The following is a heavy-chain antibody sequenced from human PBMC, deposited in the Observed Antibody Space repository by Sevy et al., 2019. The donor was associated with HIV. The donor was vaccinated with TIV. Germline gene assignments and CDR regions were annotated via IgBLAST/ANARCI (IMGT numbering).Heavy chain of an antibody. J-gene: IGHJ3*02. Sequence: SETLSLTCTVSGGSISNSDSYWGWIRQPPGKGLGWIGSIYYSGSTYYNPSLKSRVTLPVDTSKNQFSLKVNSVTAADTALYYCARRRVEDYYGSGTPPLVNGPFDIWGQGTMVTVSS. V-gene: IGHV4-39*01. D-gene: IGHD3-10*01. CDR3: ARRRVEDYYGSGTPPLVNGPFDI. CDR1: GGSISNSDSY. CDR2: IYYSGST.